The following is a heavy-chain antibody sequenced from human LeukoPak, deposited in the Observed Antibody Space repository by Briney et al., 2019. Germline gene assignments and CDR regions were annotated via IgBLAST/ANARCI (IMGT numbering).Heavy chain of an antibody. V-gene: IGHV4-39*01. Sequence: PSETLSLTCTVSGGSISSSSYYWGWIRQPPGKGLEWIGSVYYSGSTYYNPSLKSRITISVDTSKNQFSLNLNSVTAADTAVYYCASLHDFWTGYFVYWGPGTLVTVSS. CDR1: GGSISSSSYY. CDR3: ASLHDFWTGYFVY. CDR2: VYYSGST. J-gene: IGHJ4*02. D-gene: IGHD3/OR15-3a*01.